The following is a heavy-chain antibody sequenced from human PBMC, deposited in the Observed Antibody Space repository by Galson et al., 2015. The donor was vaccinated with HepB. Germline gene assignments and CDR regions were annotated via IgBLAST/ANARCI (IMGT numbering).Heavy chain of an antibody. J-gene: IGHJ6*02. CDR1: GFTFSDYY. CDR2: ISSSSSYT. D-gene: IGHD6-19*01. Sequence: SLRLSCAASGFTFSDYYMSWIRQAPGKGLEWVSYISSSSSYTNYADSVKGRFTISRDNAKNSLYLQMNSLRAEDTAVYYCARQQSLASHYYYGMDVWGQGTTVTVSS. V-gene: IGHV3-11*03. CDR3: ARQQSLASHYYYGMDV.